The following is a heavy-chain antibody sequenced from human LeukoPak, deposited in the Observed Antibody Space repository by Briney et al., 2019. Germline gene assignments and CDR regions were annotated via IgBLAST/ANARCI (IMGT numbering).Heavy chain of an antibody. D-gene: IGHD3-22*01. J-gene: IGHJ4*02. CDR1: GFTFSSYA. Sequence: GGSLRLSCAASGFTFSSYAMNWVRQAPGKGLEWVSAISSSGGSTYYADSVKGRFTISRDNSKSTLYLQMNSLRAEDTAVYYCAKDPRRNYYDSSGYLVYWGQGTLVTVSS. CDR2: ISSSGGST. V-gene: IGHV3-23*01. CDR3: AKDPRRNYYDSSGYLVY.